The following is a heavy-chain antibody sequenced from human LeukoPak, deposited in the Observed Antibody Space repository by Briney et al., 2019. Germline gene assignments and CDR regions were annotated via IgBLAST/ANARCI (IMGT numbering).Heavy chain of an antibody. Sequence: SETLSLTCTVSGGSISSSSYYWGWIRQPPGKGLEWIGSIYYSGSTYYNPSLKSRVTISVDTSKNQFSLKLSSVTAADTAVYYCARQEVGGYYYYGMDVWGQGTTVTVSS. V-gene: IGHV4-39*01. CDR1: GGSISSSSYY. CDR3: ARQEVGGYYYYGMDV. CDR2: IYYSGST. J-gene: IGHJ6*02.